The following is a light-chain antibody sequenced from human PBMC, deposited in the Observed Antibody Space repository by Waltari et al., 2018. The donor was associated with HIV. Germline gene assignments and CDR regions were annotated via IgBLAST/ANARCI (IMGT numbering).Light chain of an antibody. CDR2: SAS. CDR1: QRVSSN. Sequence: EIVLTQSPATLSVSPGESVTLDCRASQRVSSNLAWYQQRPGQAPRLLIFSASTRAPGIPATFSGSGSGTEFTLTISSLQSEDFAVYYCQQYNDWPLYSFGQGTKLEI. CDR3: QQYNDWPLYS. V-gene: IGKV3-15*01. J-gene: IGKJ2*03.